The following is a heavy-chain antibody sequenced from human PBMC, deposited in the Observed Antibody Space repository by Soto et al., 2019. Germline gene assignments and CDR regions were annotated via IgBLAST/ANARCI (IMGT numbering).Heavy chain of an antibody. V-gene: IGHV3-11*01. CDR3: ARDHGDYRKYYYYYYMDV. CDR1: GFTFSDYY. D-gene: IGHD4-17*01. CDR2: ISSSGSTI. Sequence: PGGSLRLSCAASGFTFSDYYMSWTRQAPGEGLEWVSYISSSGSTIYYADSVKGRFTISRDNAKNSLYLQMNSLRAEDTAVYYCARDHGDYRKYYYYYYMDVWGKGTTVTVSS. J-gene: IGHJ6*03.